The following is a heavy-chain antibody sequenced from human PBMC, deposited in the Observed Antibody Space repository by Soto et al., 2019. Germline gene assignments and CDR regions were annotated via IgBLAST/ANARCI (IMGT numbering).Heavy chain of an antibody. CDR1: GFTFSSYG. CDR2: ISYDGSNK. Sequence: QVQLVESGGGVVQPGRSLRLSCAASGFTFSSYGMHWVRQAPGKGLEWVAVISYDGSNKYYADSVKGRFTISRDNSKNTLYLQMNSLRAEDTAVYYCAKGEGIAAAGFDPWGQGTLVTVSS. D-gene: IGHD6-13*01. CDR3: AKGEGIAAAGFDP. J-gene: IGHJ5*02. V-gene: IGHV3-30*18.